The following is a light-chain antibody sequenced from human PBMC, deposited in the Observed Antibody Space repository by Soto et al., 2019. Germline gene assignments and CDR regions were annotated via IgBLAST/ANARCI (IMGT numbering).Light chain of an antibody. CDR2: EVA. CDR3: CSDAGISTYF. J-gene: IGLJ1*01. V-gene: IGLV2-23*02. Sequence: QCVRTQPASGSRAPGRSISISCTRTNSDLGSFNFVSWYQQHPGKAPKVIIYEVAKRPSGISDRFSGSTPGNTASLTISGLQVEDEADYYCCSDAGISTYFCGTGTKVNVL. CDR1: NSDLGSFNF.